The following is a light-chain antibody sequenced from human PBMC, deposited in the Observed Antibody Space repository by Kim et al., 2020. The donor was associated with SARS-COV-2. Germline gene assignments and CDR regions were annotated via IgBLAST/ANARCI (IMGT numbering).Light chain of an antibody. CDR2: EGS. V-gene: IGLV2-23*01. CDR3: CSYAGSSTSYVV. J-gene: IGLJ2*01. Sequence: SITISCTGTSSDVGSYNLVSWYQQHPGKAPKLMIYEGSKRHSGVSNRFSGSKSGNTDSLTISGLQAEDEADYYCCSYAGSSTSYVVFGGGTQLTVL. CDR1: SSDVGSYNL.